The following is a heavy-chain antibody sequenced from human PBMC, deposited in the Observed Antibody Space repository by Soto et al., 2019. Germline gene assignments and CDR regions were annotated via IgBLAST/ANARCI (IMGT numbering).Heavy chain of an antibody. J-gene: IGHJ4*02. Sequence: PGGSLRLSCAASGFTFTNAWMSWVRQAPGKGLEWVGRIKTKTDGGTTSYAAPVKGRFTVSRDDSRNTLYLQMNSLQTEDTAVYYCTTAWITPLAGRMDSWGQGTLVTVSS. D-gene: IGHD3-16*01. CDR3: TTAWITPLAGRMDS. CDR2: IKTKTDGGTT. V-gene: IGHV3-15*01. CDR1: GFTFTNAW.